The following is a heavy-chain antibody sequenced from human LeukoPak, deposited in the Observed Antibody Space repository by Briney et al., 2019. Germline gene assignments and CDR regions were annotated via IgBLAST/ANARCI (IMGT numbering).Heavy chain of an antibody. CDR3: ARVTRMLYLDY. CDR2: IYYSGST. CDR1: GGSISSGGYY. Sequence: SETLSLTCSVSGGSISSGGYYWAWIRQPPGKGLEWIGTIYYSGSTYYNPSLQSRVTMSVDTSKNHFSLKLTSVTAADTAVYYCARVTRMLYLDYWGQGTLVTVSS. D-gene: IGHD2-8*01. J-gene: IGHJ4*02. V-gene: IGHV4-39*07.